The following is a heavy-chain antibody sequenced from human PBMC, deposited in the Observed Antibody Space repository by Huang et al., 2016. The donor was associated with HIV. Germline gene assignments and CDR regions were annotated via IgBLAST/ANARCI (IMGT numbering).Heavy chain of an antibody. J-gene: IGHJ4*02. CDR1: GASIASGRYF. CDR3: ARGRVTSSGVVQSYDY. V-gene: IGHV4-61*09. D-gene: IGHD3-3*01. Sequence: VQLQESGPGLVKPSQTLSLSCNVSGASIASGRYFWNWIRQPAGGGLEWIGHLYTTGSTDYNPSLKSRVAVSSDTSKNQFSLSLRSVTAADTAVYFCARGRVTSSGVVQSYDYWGQGSLVTVSS. CDR2: LYTTGST.